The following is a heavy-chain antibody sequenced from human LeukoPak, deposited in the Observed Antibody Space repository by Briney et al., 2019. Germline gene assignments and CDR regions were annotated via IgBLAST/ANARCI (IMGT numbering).Heavy chain of an antibody. CDR1: GFTFSSYW. V-gene: IGHV3-7*01. J-gene: IGHJ6*04. CDR3: AELGITMIGGV. D-gene: IGHD3-10*02. Sequence: GGSLRLSCAASGFTFSSYWMHWVRQAPGKGLEWVANINQDESAKFYGGSVKGRFTISRDNAKNSLYPQMNSLRAEDTAVYYCAELGITMIGGVWGKGTTVTISS. CDR2: INQDESAK.